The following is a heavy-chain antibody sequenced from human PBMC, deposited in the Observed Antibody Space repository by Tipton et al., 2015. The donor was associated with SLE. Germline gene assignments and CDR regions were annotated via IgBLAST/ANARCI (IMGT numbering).Heavy chain of an antibody. CDR3: ARGRGYCSGGSCRLAFDI. CDR1: GGSISSGGYS. J-gene: IGHJ3*02. D-gene: IGHD2-15*01. CDR2: IYHSGST. V-gene: IGHV4-30-2*01. Sequence: TLSLTCAVSGGSISSGGYSWSWIRQPPGKGLEWIGYIYHSGSTYYNPSLKSRVTISVDTSKNQFSLKLSSVTAADTAVYYCARGRGYCSGGSCRLAFDIWGQGTMVTVSS.